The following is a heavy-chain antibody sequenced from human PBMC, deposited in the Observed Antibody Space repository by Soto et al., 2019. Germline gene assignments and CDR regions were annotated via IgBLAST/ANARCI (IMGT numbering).Heavy chain of an antibody. V-gene: IGHV4-34*01. Sequence: SETLSLTCGVYRGSFSGFYWSRVRQTPGGGLEWIGEINHSGTTNYNPSFQNRVTISVDKSTNNFSLKMTSVTAADAAVYYCARGRGYVYGSNFYGLDVWGQGTTVTVSS. J-gene: IGHJ6*02. CDR3: ARGRGYVYGSNFYGLDV. CDR1: RGSFSGFY. D-gene: IGHD6-25*01. CDR2: INHSGTT.